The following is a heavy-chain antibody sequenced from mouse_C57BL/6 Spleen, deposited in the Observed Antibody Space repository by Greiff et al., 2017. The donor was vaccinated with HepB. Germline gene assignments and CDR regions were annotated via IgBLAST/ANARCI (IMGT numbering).Heavy chain of an antibody. V-gene: IGHV1-53*01. CDR3: AREGYDYDGDFAY. CDR1: GYTFTSYW. D-gene: IGHD2-4*01. J-gene: IGHJ3*01. CDR2: INPSNGGT. Sequence: VQLQQPGTELVKPGASVKLSCKASGYTFTSYWMHWVKQRPGQGLEWIGNINPSNGGTNYNEKFKSKATLTVDKSSSTAYMQLSSLTSEDSAVYYCAREGYDYDGDFAYWGQGTLVTVSA.